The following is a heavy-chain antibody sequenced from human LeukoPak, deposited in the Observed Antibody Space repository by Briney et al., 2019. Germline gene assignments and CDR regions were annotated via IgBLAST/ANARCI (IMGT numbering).Heavy chain of an antibody. J-gene: IGHJ5*02. D-gene: IGHD2-21*02. CDR2: IIPILGIA. CDR3: ATDVLCGGDWYPPYNWFDP. V-gene: IGHV1-69*04. CDR1: GGTFSSYA. Sequence: ASVKVSCKASGGTFSSYAISWVRQAPGQGLEWMGRIIPILGIANYAQKFQGRLTITADKSTSTAYMELSSLRSEDTAVYYCATDVLCGGDWYPPYNWFDPWGQGTLVTVSS.